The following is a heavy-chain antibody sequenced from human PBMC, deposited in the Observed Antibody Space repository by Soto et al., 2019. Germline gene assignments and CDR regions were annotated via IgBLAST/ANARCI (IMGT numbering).Heavy chain of an antibody. CDR1: GFDFSSYV. CDR3: AKVVLRWFGELTPTYYYYYGMDV. J-gene: IGHJ6*02. CDR2: ISGSGGNR. Sequence: EVQLLESGGGLVQPGGSLRLSCAASGFDFSSYVMSWVRQAPVKGLEWVAGISGSGGNRYYADSVKGRFTISRDNSKNTLYLQINSLRVEDTAVYYCAKVVLRWFGELTPTYYYYYGMDVWGQGTTVTVSS. V-gene: IGHV3-23*01. D-gene: IGHD3-10*01.